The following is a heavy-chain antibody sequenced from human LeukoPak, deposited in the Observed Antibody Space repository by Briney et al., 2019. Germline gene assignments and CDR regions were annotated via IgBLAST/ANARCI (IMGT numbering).Heavy chain of an antibody. CDR3: AKGGGSSTWYRTSVDY. D-gene: IGHD6-13*01. Sequence: GGSLRLSCEASGFTFSSYAMSWVRQAPGKGLEWVSVISGSGGGTNYADSVKGRFTISRDNSKNTLYLQMNTLRAEDTAIYYCAKGGGSSTWYRTSVDYWGQGTLVTVSS. V-gene: IGHV3-23*01. CDR1: GFTFSSYA. CDR2: ISGSGGGT. J-gene: IGHJ4*02.